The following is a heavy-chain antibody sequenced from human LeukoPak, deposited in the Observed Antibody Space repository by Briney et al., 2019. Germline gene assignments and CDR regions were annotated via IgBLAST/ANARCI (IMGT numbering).Heavy chain of an antibody. V-gene: IGHV1-46*01. CDR3: ARGDSVMDADSDAFDI. CDR2: INPSGGST. Sequence: ASVTVSCKPSGYTFITGYTFTTYYMHWVREAPGQGLEWMGIINPSGGSTTYAQKFQGRVTMTWDTSTSTVYLELSSLRSEDTAVYYCARGDSVMDADSDAFDIWGQGTMVTVSS. J-gene: IGHJ3*02. D-gene: IGHD3-16*01. CDR1: GYTFITGYTFTTYY.